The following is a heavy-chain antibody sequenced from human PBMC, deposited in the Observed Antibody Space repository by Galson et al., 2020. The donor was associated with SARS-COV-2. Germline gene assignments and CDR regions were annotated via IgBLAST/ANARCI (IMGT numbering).Heavy chain of an antibody. Sequence: GESLKISCAASGFTFSDSGMYWVRQASGKGLEWVGRSRSRANNYATEYAASVKGRFTISRDDSQNTAYLQMNSLKTEDTAVYYCTRVPPYSNSFWDAFDIWGQGTMVTVSS. CDR2: SRSRANNYAT. CDR3: TRVPPYSNSFWDAFDI. V-gene: IGHV3-73*01. J-gene: IGHJ3*02. D-gene: IGHD4-4*01. CDR1: GFTFSDSG.